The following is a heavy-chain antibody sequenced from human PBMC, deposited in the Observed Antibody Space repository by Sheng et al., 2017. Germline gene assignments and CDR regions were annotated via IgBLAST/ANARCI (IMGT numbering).Heavy chain of an antibody. Sequence: QVQLVESGGGAVQPGGSLRLSCVASGFVFSNYGMHWVRQAPGKGLEWVAFIRSDGNIRYYADSVKGRFTISRDNSNNTFYLQMNSLRAEDMAVYYAFGGSDFQHWGQGTLVTVSS. J-gene: IGHJ1*01. CDR1: GFVFSNYG. V-gene: IGHV3-30*02. CDR2: IRSDGNIR. CDR3: FGGSDFQH. D-gene: IGHD3-3*01.